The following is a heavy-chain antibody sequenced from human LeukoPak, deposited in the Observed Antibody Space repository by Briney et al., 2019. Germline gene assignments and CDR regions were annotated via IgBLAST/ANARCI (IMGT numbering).Heavy chain of an antibody. CDR2: IYYSGST. Sequence: SETLSLTCTVSGGSISSYYWSWIRQPPGKGLEWIGYIYYSGSTNYNPSLKSRVTISVDTSKNQFSLKLSSVTAADTAVYYCARHGGRRYQGDIVVVPAAIGFDYWGQGTLVTVSS. CDR3: ARHGGRRYQGDIVVVPAAIGFDY. CDR1: GGSISSYY. V-gene: IGHV4-59*08. D-gene: IGHD2-2*02. J-gene: IGHJ4*02.